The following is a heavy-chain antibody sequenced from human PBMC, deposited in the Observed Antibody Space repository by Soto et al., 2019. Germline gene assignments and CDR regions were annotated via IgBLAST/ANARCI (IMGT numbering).Heavy chain of an antibody. D-gene: IGHD6-13*01. J-gene: IGHJ3*02. V-gene: IGHV3-21*01. CDR2: ISSSSSYI. CDR3: AGRAAAPIDAFDI. CDR1: GFTFSSYS. Sequence: EVQLVESGGGLVKPGGSLRLSCAASGFTFSSYSMNWVRQAPGKGLEWVSSISSSSSYIYYVDSVKGRFTISRDNAKNSLYLQMNSLRAEDTAVYYCAGRAAAPIDAFDIWGQGTMVTVSS.